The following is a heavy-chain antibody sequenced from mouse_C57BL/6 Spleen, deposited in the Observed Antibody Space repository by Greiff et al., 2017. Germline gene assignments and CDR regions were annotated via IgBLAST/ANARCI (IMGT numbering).Heavy chain of an antibody. CDR3: ERDEGYYSNLYYFDN. CDR1: GFSFSSYA. D-gene: IGHD2-5*01. Sequence: EVKLMASGGGLVKPGGSLKLSCAASGFSFSSYAMSWVRQTPEKRLVWVATISDCGSYTYYPDNVKGRFTISRDNAKNNLYLQMSHLKSEDKAMYYCERDEGYYSNLYYFDNWGQGTTLTGSS. CDR2: ISDCGSYT. J-gene: IGHJ2*01. V-gene: IGHV5-4*01.